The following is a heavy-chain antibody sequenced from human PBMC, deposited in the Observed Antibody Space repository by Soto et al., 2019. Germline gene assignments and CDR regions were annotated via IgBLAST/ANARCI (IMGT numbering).Heavy chain of an antibody. CDR3: ARDATVTTYDAFDI. CDR2: ISSSSSYI. Sequence: GGSLRLSCAASGFTFSSYSMNWVRQAPGKGLEWVSSISSSSSYIYYADSVKGRFTISRDNAKNSLYLQMNSLRAEDTAVYYCARDATVTTYDAFDIWGQGTMVTVSS. J-gene: IGHJ3*02. D-gene: IGHD4-17*01. CDR1: GFTFSSYS. V-gene: IGHV3-21*01.